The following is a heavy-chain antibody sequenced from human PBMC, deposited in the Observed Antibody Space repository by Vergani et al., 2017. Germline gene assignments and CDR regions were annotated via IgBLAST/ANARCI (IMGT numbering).Heavy chain of an antibody. CDR2: IYYSGGT. CDR1: GGSISSSSYY. CDR3: AGAFGGGGDRGYFDY. J-gene: IGHJ4*02. V-gene: IGHV4-39*01. D-gene: IGHD3-16*01. Sequence: QLQLQESGPGLVKPSETLSLTCTVSGGSISSSSYYWGWIRQPPGKGLEWIGSIYYSGGTYYNPSLKSRVTISVDTSKNQFSLKLSSVTAADTAVYYCAGAFGGGGDRGYFDYWGQGTLVTVSS.